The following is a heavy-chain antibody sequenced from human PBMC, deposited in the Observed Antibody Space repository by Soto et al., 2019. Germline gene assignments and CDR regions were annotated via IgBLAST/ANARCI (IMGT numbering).Heavy chain of an antibody. CDR2: IIPIFGTA. D-gene: IGHD1-26*01. Sequence: QVQLVQSGAEVKKPGSSVKVSCKASGGTFSSYAISWVRQAPGQGLEWMGGIIPIFGTANYAQRFQGRVTITADKSTSTAYMELGSLRSEDTAVYYCARPYRGYSGEKAFDIWGQGTMVTVSS. CDR1: GGTFSSYA. J-gene: IGHJ3*02. V-gene: IGHV1-69*06. CDR3: ARPYRGYSGEKAFDI.